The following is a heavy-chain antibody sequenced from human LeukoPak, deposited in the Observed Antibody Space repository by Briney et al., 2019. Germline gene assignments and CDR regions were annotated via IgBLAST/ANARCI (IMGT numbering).Heavy chain of an antibody. J-gene: IGHJ6*03. CDR3: ARDRGVDYCSGGSCSHYYYYMDV. CDR2: INPNSGGT. Sequence: ASVKVSCKASGYTFTGYYMHWVRQATGQGLEWMGWINPNSGGTNYAQKFQGRVTMTRDTSISTAYMELSRLRSDDTAVYYCARDRGVDYCSGGSCSHYYYYMDVWGKGTTVTISS. V-gene: IGHV1-2*02. D-gene: IGHD2-15*01. CDR1: GYTFTGYY.